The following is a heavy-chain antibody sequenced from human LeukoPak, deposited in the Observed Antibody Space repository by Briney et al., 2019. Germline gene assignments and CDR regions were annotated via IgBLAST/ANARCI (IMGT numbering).Heavy chain of an antibody. D-gene: IGHD6-13*01. Sequence: ASVKVSCKASGYTFTSYDINWVRQATGQGLEWMGWMNPNSGNTGYAQKFQGSVTMTRNTSISTAYMELSSLRSEDTAVYYCARVGLAAAGSQYYYYGMDVWGQGTTVTVSS. V-gene: IGHV1-8*01. J-gene: IGHJ6*02. CDR2: MNPNSGNT. CDR1: GYTFTSYD. CDR3: ARVGLAAAGSQYYYYGMDV.